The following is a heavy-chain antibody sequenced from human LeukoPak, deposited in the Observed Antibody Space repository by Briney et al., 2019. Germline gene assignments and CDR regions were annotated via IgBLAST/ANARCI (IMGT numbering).Heavy chain of an antibody. J-gene: IGHJ4*02. CDR1: GGTFSSYA. CDR3: ARETVNYYDSSGYSY. Sequence: GASVKVSCKASGGTFSSYAISWVRQAPGQGLEWMGGIIPIFGTANYAQKFQGRVTITADKSTSTAYMELSSLRSEDTAVYYCARETVNYYDSSGYSYWGQGTLVTVSS. CDR2: IIPIFGTA. V-gene: IGHV1-69*06. D-gene: IGHD3-22*01.